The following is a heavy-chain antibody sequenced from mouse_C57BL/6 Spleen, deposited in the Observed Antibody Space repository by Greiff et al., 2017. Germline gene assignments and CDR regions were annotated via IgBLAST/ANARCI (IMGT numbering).Heavy chain of an antibody. CDR2: IDPNSGGT. Sequence: QVQLQQPGAELVKPGASVKLSCTASGYTFTSYWMHWVKQRPGRGLEWIGRIDPNSGGTKYNEKFKSKATLTVDTPSSTAYMQLSSLTSDDSAVDDCARDYGSVWYFDVWGTGTTVTVSS. CDR1: GYTFTSYW. J-gene: IGHJ1*03. D-gene: IGHD1-1*01. V-gene: IGHV1-72*01. CDR3: ARDYGSVWYFDV.